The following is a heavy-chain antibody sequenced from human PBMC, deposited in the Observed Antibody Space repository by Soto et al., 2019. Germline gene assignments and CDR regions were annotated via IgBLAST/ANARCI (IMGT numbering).Heavy chain of an antibody. V-gene: IGHV3-48*03. J-gene: IGHJ3*02. CDR2: ISSSGSTI. D-gene: IGHD3-3*01. CDR1: GFTFSSYE. Sequence: LRLSCAASGFTFSSYEMNWVRQAPGKGLEWVSYISSSGSTIYYADSVKGRFTISRDNAKNSLYLQMNSLRAEDTAVYYCARDLPTLEWLNENDAFDIWGQGTMVTVSS. CDR3: ARDLPTLEWLNENDAFDI.